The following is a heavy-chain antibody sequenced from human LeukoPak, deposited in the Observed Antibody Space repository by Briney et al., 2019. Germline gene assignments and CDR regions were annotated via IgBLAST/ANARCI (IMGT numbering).Heavy chain of an antibody. CDR1: GLTFAEST. J-gene: IGHJ4*02. Sequence: GGSLRLSCAASGLTFAESTMHWFRQAPGKGLEWVSLISWNGARIHYGDSVKGRFTISRDNSKNSLYLQMNSLRTEDTALYYCVKDLVAASENVRGWYPMDYWGQGTLVTVSS. CDR2: ISWNGARI. CDR3: VKDLVAASENVRGWYPMDY. V-gene: IGHV3-43*01. D-gene: IGHD6-19*01.